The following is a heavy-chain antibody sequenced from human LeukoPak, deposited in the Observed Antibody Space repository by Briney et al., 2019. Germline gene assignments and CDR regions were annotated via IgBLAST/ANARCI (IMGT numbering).Heavy chain of an antibody. J-gene: IGHJ5*02. CDR1: GYTFTGYY. CDR2: INPNSGGT. Sequence: ASVKVSCKASGYTFTGYYMHWVRQAPGQGLECMGWINPNSGGTNYAQKFQGRVTMTRDTSISTAYMELSRLRSDDTAVYYCARDRYSNYGRLQSNWFDPWGQGTLVAVSS. CDR3: ARDRYSNYGRLQSNWFDP. D-gene: IGHD4-11*01. V-gene: IGHV1-2*02.